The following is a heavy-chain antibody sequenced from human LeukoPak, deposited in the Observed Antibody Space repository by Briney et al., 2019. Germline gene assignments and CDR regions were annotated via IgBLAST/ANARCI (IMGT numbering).Heavy chain of an antibody. CDR2: INPSGGST. D-gene: IGHD3-22*01. V-gene: IGHV1-46*01. CDR3: ARGLMIARYFDY. Sequence: ASVKVSCKASRYTFTSYDINWVRQAPGQGLEWMGIINPSGGSTSYAQKFQGRVTMTRDMSTSTVYMELSSLRSEDTAVYYCARGLMIARYFDYWGQGTLVTVSS. J-gene: IGHJ4*02. CDR1: RYTFTSYD.